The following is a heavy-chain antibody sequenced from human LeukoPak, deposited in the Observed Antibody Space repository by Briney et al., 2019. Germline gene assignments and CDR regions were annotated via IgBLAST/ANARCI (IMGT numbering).Heavy chain of an antibody. Sequence: PGGSLRLSCAASGFTFSSYWMSWVRQAPGKGLEWVANIKQDGSEKCYVDSVKGRFTISRDNAKNSLYLQMNSLRAEDTAVYYCARERQHSGYDSGWVDYWGQGTLVTVSS. V-gene: IGHV3-7*01. CDR1: GFTFSSYW. CDR2: IKQDGSEK. D-gene: IGHD5-12*01. CDR3: ARERQHSGYDSGWVDY. J-gene: IGHJ4*02.